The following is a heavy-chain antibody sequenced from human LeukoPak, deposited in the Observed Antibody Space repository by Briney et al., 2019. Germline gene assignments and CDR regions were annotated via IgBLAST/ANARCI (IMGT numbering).Heavy chain of an antibody. D-gene: IGHD2-15*01. CDR1: GYTFSTYS. J-gene: IGHJ4*02. V-gene: IGHV3-48*02. CDR2: ISSSISTV. CDR3: ARGCSPGTCSPFDY. Sequence: QPGGSLRLSCAAWGYTFSTYSMNWVRQAPGKGLEWVSYISSSISTVYYADSVRGRFTISRDNAKNSLYLQMNSPRDEDTAVYYCARGCSPGTCSPFDYWGQGTLVTVSS.